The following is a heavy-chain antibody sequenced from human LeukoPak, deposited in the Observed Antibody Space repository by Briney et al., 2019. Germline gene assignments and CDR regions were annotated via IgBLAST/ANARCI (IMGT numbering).Heavy chain of an antibody. Sequence: ETLSLTCTVSGGSISSYYWSWIRQPPGKGLEWIGYIYYSGSTNYNPSLKSRVTISVDTSKNQFSLKLSSVTAADTAVYYCARDQRRDYFDYWGQGTLVTVSS. CDR1: GGSISSYY. V-gene: IGHV4-59*01. CDR2: IYYSGST. D-gene: IGHD5-24*01. J-gene: IGHJ4*02. CDR3: ARDQRRDYFDY.